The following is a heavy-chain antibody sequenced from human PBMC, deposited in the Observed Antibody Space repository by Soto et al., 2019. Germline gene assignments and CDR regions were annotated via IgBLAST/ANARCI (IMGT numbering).Heavy chain of an antibody. CDR3: ARGVPIAGAGQIDY. V-gene: IGHV4-34*01. Sequence: QVQLQQWGAGLLKPSETLSLTCAVYGGSFSGYYWSWIGQPPGKGLEWIGEINHSGSTKYNPALKSRVAISLDTSKNQFSLKLTSVNAADTAVYYCARGVPIAGAGQIDYWGQGTLVTVSS. CDR2: INHSGST. D-gene: IGHD6-13*01. J-gene: IGHJ4*02. CDR1: GGSFSGYY.